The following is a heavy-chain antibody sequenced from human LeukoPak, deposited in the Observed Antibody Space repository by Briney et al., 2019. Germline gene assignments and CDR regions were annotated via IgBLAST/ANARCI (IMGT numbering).Heavy chain of an antibody. CDR1: GFTFSSYE. CDR3: ARADSSSWYVKFDY. J-gene: IGHJ4*02. Sequence: GGSLRLSCAASGFTFSSYEMNWVRQAPGKGLEWVSYISSSGSTIYYADSVKGRFTISRDNAKNSLYLQMNSLRAEDTAVYYCARADSSSWYVKFDYWGQGTLVTVSS. D-gene: IGHD6-13*01. CDR2: ISSSGSTI. V-gene: IGHV3-48*03.